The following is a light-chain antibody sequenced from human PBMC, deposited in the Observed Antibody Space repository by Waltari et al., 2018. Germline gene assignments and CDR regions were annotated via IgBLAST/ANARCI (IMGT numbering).Light chain of an antibody. Sequence: EIVLTQSPATLSVSPGDRVTLSCRASQSVDTNLAWYQHSPGRAPRLLVYRASTRASYIPARFSASGSGTEFTLSISTLQSEDSAVFYCQQYNDWPRTFGQGTKVEIK. J-gene: IGKJ1*01. CDR1: QSVDTN. CDR2: RAS. V-gene: IGKV3D-15*01. CDR3: QQYNDWPRT.